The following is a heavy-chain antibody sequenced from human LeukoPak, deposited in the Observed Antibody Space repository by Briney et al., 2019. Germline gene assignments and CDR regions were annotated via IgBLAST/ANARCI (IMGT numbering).Heavy chain of an antibody. D-gene: IGHD3-10*01. CDR3: ARYYYGSGSYYNAYYFDY. V-gene: IGHV4-34*01. CDR2: INHSGST. J-gene: IGHJ4*02. Sequence: SETLSLTCAVYGGSFSGYYWSWIRQPPGKGLEWIGEINHSGSTNYNPSLKSRVTISVDTSKNQFSLKLSSVTAADTAVYYCARYYYGSGSYYNAYYFDYWGQGTLVTVSS. CDR1: GGSFSGYY.